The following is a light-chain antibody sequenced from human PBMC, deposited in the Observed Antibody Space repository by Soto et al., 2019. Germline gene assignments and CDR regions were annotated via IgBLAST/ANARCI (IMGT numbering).Light chain of an antibody. Sequence: EIVMTQSPATLCVSPGETATLSRRASQSVSSYLAWYQQKPGQAPRLLLYDASNRATGIPARFSGSGACAAFSLTISSLEPEDFAVYYCQQRSNWPPITFGQGTRLEIK. CDR3: QQRSNWPPIT. V-gene: IGKV3-11*01. CDR1: QSVSSY. J-gene: IGKJ5*01. CDR2: DAS.